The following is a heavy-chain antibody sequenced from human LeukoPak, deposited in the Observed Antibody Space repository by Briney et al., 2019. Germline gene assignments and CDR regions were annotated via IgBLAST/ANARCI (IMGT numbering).Heavy chain of an antibody. Sequence: ASVKVSCKASGYTFTGYYMHWVRQAPGQGLEWMGWINPNSGGTNYAQKFQGRVTMTRDTSISTAYMELSRLRSDDTAVYYCARTPRGYYYGSGSYPDFDYWGQGTLVTVSS. V-gene: IGHV1-2*02. D-gene: IGHD3-10*01. CDR3: ARTPRGYYYGSGSYPDFDY. J-gene: IGHJ4*02. CDR1: GYTFTGYY. CDR2: INPNSGGT.